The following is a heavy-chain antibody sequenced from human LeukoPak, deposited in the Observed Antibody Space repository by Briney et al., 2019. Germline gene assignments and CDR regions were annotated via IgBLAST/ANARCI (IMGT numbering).Heavy chain of an antibody. Sequence: GGSLRLSCAASGFTFSSYWMSWLRQGPGKGLEWVANIKQDGSEKYYVDSVKGRFTISRDNAKNSLYLQMNSLRAEDTAVYYCARRMNYCTNGVCLQRRIQRIFDYWGQGTLVTVSS. CDR1: GFTFSSYW. V-gene: IGHV3-7*05. CDR2: IKQDGSEK. CDR3: ARRMNYCTNGVCLQRRIQRIFDY. D-gene: IGHD2-8*01. J-gene: IGHJ4*02.